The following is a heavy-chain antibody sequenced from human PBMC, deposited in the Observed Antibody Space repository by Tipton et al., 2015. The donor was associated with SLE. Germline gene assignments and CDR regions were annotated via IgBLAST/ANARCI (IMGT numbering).Heavy chain of an antibody. CDR1: GFTVSNNY. CDR3: ARLDWGSADH. V-gene: IGHV3-7*01. Sequence: SLRLSCAASGFTVSNNYMNWVRQAPGKGLEWVATIKYDGSQKYYVDSVEGRFIISRDNANNFLYLQMNSLRVDDTGVYYCARLDWGSADHWGQGTQVTVSS. J-gene: IGHJ5*02. D-gene: IGHD7-27*01. CDR2: IKYDGSQK.